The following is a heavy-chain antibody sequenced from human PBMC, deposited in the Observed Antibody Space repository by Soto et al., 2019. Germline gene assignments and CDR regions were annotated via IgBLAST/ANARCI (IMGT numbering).Heavy chain of an antibody. CDR2: INAGNGNT. D-gene: IGHD3-22*01. Sequence: ASVKVSCKASGYTFTSYAMHWVRQAPGQRLEWMGWINAGNGNTKYSQKFQGRVTITRDTSASTAYMELSSLRSDDTAVYYCAKDYYDSSGYYPPALLFDYWGQGTLVTVSS. CDR1: GYTFTSYA. J-gene: IGHJ4*02. V-gene: IGHV1-3*01. CDR3: AKDYYDSSGYYPPALLFDY.